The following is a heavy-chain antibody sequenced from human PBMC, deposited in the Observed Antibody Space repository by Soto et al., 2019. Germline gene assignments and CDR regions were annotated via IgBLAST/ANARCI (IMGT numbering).Heavy chain of an antibody. J-gene: IGHJ5*02. CDR2: VFHTGTT. D-gene: IGHD6-19*01. CDR1: GDSVSSPYY. CDR3: ARSAGWYAIHA. V-gene: IGHV4-4*02. Sequence: QVQLQESGPGLVKPSGTLSLTCAVSGDSVSSPYYWGWVRQSPGKGLEWIGEVFHTGTTSYNPSLRRRVTISMDKSINQFSLDLSSVTAADTAVYYCARSAGWYAIHAWGPGTLVIVSS.